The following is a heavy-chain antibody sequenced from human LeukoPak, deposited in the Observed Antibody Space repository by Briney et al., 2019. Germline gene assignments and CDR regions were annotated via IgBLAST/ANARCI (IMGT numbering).Heavy chain of an antibody. D-gene: IGHD3-3*01. CDR3: ASRNIRFLELDF. Sequence: ASVKVSCKTSGYTFNSYDINWVRQATGQGLEWMGWMNPNSGNTGYAQKLQGRVTMTRNTSIRTAYMELSGLRPEDTAVYYCASRNIRFLELDFWGQGTLVTVSS. CDR1: GYTFNSYD. J-gene: IGHJ4*02. V-gene: IGHV1-8*02. CDR2: MNPNSGNT.